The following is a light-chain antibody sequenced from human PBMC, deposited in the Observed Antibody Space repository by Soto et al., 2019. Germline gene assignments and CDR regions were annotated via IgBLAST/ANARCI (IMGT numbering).Light chain of an antibody. Sequence: DIVLTQSPGTLSLSPGERATLSCRASQSVSSNYLAWYQQRPGQAPRLLIYGASTRATGIPDRFSGSGSGTDFTLTISRLEPEDFAVYYCQQYGSLSWTLGQGTKVEIK. V-gene: IGKV3-20*01. J-gene: IGKJ1*01. CDR2: GAS. CDR3: QQYGSLSWT. CDR1: QSVSSNY.